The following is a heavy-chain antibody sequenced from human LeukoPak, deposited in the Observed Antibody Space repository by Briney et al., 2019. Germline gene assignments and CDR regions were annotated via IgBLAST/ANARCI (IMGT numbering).Heavy chain of an antibody. Sequence: SETLSLTCTVSGGSISSYYWCWIRQPPGKGLEWIGYIYYSGSTYYNPSLKSRVTISEDTTKNQFSLKLSSVTAADTAVYYCAREYKDGSGSYYKGDWGQGTLVTVSS. CDR2: IYYSGST. D-gene: IGHD3-10*01. J-gene: IGHJ4*02. CDR1: GGSISSYY. CDR3: AREYKDGSGSYYKGD. V-gene: IGHV4-59*06.